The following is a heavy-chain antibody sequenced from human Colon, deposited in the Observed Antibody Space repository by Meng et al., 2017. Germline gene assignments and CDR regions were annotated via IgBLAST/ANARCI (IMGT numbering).Heavy chain of an antibody. J-gene: IGHJ5*02. D-gene: IGHD6-19*01. CDR2: IYWDDHK. CDR3: AHRIRAVAANAGWFDP. Sequence: QSTLKEAGPTLVKPPQTLTLTCTFSGFSLSTSGVGVGWIRQPPGKAPEWLALIYWDDHKRYSPSLKSRLTITKDTSKNQVVLTMTNMDPVDTATYYCAHRIRAVAANAGWFDPWGQGTLVTVSS. CDR1: GFSLSTSGVG. V-gene: IGHV2-5*02.